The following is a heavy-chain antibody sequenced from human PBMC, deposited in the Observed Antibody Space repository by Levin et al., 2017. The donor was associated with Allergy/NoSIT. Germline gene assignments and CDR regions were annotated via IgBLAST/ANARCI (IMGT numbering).Heavy chain of an antibody. V-gene: IGHV4-59*01. CDR1: CGSLITYY. CDR3: ARDRGGGKITFFGVATEDAFDI. J-gene: IGHJ3*02. D-gene: IGHD3-3*01. CDR2: LSARGRP. Sequence: SPPLSLPFFFFCGSLITYYCNWIRQLPGTFLSFLGSLSARGRPPYNPSLTSRVTISVDTSKNQFSLKMRSVTAADTAVYYCARDRGGGKITFFGVATEDAFDIWGQGTMVTVSS.